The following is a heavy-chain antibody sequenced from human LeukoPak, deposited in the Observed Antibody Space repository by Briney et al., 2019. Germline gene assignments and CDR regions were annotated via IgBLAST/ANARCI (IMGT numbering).Heavy chain of an antibody. V-gene: IGHV4-4*07. J-gene: IGHJ6*04. CDR3: AIQTVEVRRLDV. D-gene: IGHD1-7*01. CDR1: GGSISSYY. Sequence: SETLSLTCTVSGGSISSYYWSWIRQPAGKGLEWIGRIYSSGSTNYKPSLKSRGTMSVDTSKNQFSLKLTSVTAAATAVYYCAIQTVEVRRLDVWGKGTTVTVSS. CDR2: IYSSGST.